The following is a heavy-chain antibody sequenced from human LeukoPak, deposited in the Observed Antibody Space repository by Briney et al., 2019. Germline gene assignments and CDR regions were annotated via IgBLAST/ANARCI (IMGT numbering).Heavy chain of an antibody. Sequence: SETLSLTCTVSGGSISSYYWSWIRQPAGKGLEWIGRIYTSGSTNYNPSLKSRVTMSVDTSKNQFSLKLSSVTAADTAVYYCAGEGYYYDSSGYFYRNNDAFDIWGQGTMVTVSS. V-gene: IGHV4-4*07. CDR1: GGSISSYY. CDR3: AGEGYYYDSSGYFYRNNDAFDI. J-gene: IGHJ3*02. D-gene: IGHD3-22*01. CDR2: IYTSGST.